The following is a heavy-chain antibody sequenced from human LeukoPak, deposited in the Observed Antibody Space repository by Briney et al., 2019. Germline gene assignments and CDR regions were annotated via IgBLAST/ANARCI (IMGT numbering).Heavy chain of an antibody. J-gene: IGHJ6*02. CDR2: ISGSGGST. CDR1: GFTFSSYA. V-gene: IGHV3-23*01. D-gene: IGHD6-6*01. CDR3: ARDLRGGSSRDYYGMDV. Sequence: GGSLRLSCAASGFTFSSYAMSWVRQAPGKGLEWVSAISGSGGSTYYADSVKGRFTISRDNSKNTLYLQMNSLRAEDTAVYYCARDLRGGSSRDYYGMDVWGQGTTVTVSS.